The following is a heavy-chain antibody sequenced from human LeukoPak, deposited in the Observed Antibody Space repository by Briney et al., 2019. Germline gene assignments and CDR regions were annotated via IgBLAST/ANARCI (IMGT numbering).Heavy chain of an antibody. J-gene: IGHJ4*02. CDR2: ISSSGSTI. CDR1: GFTFSSYE. V-gene: IGHV3-48*03. CDR3: ARGRGIAAPEKGGVPFDY. Sequence: GGSLRLSCAASGFTFSSYEMNWVRQAPGKGLEWVSYISSSGSTIYYADSVKGRFTISRDNAKNSLYLQMNSLRAEDTALYYCARGRGIAAPEKGGVPFDYWGQGTLVTVSS. D-gene: IGHD6-13*01.